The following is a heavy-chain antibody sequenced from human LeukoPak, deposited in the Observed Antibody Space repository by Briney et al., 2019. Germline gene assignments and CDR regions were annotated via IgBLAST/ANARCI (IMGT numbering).Heavy chain of an antibody. V-gene: IGHV3-21*01. Sequence: GGSLRLSCAASGFTFSSYNMNWVRQAPGKGLEWVSSISTASDYIYYADSLKGRFTISRDNAKNTLYLQMNSLRAEDTAVYFCARGGLTGAFDIWGQGTMVTASS. CDR2: ISTASDYI. CDR1: GFTFSSYN. CDR3: ARGGLTGAFDI. D-gene: IGHD5-12*01. J-gene: IGHJ3*02.